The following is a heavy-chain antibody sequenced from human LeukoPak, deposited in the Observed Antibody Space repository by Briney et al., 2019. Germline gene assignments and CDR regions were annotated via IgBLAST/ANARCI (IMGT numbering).Heavy chain of an antibody. Sequence: GGSLRLSCAASGFTFSSYWMSWVRQAPGKGLEWVANIKQDGSEKYYVDSVKGRFTISRDNAKNSLYLQMNSLGAEDTAVYYCARVYYYDSSGYAIDYWGQGTLVTVSS. CDR2: IKQDGSEK. J-gene: IGHJ4*02. CDR1: GFTFSSYW. V-gene: IGHV3-7*01. CDR3: ARVYYYDSSGYAIDY. D-gene: IGHD3-22*01.